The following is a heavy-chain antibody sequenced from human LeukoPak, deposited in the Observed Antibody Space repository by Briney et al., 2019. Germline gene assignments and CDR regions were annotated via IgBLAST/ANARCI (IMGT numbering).Heavy chain of an antibody. D-gene: IGHD6-13*01. CDR1: GFTFSSYS. J-gene: IGHJ6*03. CDR2: ISSSSSYI. V-gene: IGHV3-21*01. Sequence: PGGSLRLSCAASGFTFSSYSMKWVGQAPGKGRECVSSISSSSSYIYYADSVKGRFTISRDNAKNSLYLQMNSLRAEDTAVYYCARGEDSSSFYYYMDVWGKGTPVTVSS. CDR3: ARGEDSSSFYYYMDV.